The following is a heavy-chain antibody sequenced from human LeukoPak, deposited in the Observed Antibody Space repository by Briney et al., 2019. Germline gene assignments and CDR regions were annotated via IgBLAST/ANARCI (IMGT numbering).Heavy chain of an antibody. V-gene: IGHV3-48*02. CDR3: ARRYCSSTSCYTDY. Sequence: GGSLRLSCAASGFTFSSYSMNWVRQAPGKGLEWVSYISSRSSTIYYADSVKGRFTISRDNAKNSLYLQMNSLRDEDTAVYYCARRYCSSTSCYTDYWGQGTLVTVSS. CDR2: ISSRSSTI. CDR1: GFTFSSYS. J-gene: IGHJ4*02. D-gene: IGHD2-2*02.